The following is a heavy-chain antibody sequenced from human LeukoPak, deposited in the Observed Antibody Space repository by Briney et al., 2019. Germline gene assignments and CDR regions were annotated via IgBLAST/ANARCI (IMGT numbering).Heavy chain of an antibody. J-gene: IGHJ4*02. CDR1: GFTFSNYG. Sequence: GGSLRLSCAASGFTFSNYGIHWVRQATGKGLEWVTFIRSDGSNKYYADSVKGRFTISRHNSKSTLYLQMNSLRAEDTAVYYCAKVDCSGASCYSPDYWGQGTLVTVSS. CDR3: AKVDCSGASCYSPDY. CDR2: IRSDGSNK. V-gene: IGHV3-30*02. D-gene: IGHD2-15*01.